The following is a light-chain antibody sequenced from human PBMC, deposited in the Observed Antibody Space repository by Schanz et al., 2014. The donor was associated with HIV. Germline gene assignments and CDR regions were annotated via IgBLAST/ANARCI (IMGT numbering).Light chain of an antibody. CDR2: ANT. CDR1: RSNIGTGFD. Sequence: QSVLTQPPSASGSPGQSVTISCTGTRSNIGTGFDVHWYQLLPGTAPKVLIFANTHRPSGVPDRFSGSKSGTSASLAITGLQAEDEADYYCQSFDSSLSAVVFGGGTKLTVL. V-gene: IGLV1-40*01. J-gene: IGLJ2*01. CDR3: QSFDSSLSAVV.